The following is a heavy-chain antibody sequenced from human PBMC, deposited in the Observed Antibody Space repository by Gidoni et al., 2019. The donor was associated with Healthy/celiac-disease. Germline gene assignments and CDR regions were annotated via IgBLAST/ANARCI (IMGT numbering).Heavy chain of an antibody. CDR1: GFSLSNARMG. CDR3: ARTRFIAAAGISLGGWFDP. CDR2: IFSNDEK. J-gene: IGHJ5*02. Sequence: QVTLKESGLVLVKPTETLTLTCTVSGFSLSNARMGVSWIRQPPGKALEWLAHIFSNDEKSYSTSLKSRLTISKDTSKSQVVLTMTNMDPVDTATYYCARTRFIAAAGISLGGWFDPWGQGTLVTVSS. V-gene: IGHV2-26*01. D-gene: IGHD6-13*01.